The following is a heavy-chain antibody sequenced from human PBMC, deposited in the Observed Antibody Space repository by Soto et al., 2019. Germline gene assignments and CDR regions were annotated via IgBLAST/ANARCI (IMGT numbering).Heavy chain of an antibody. CDR2: IYHSGGT. CDR3: ARDRRYCSGSTCYSHFDS. J-gene: IGHJ4*02. Sequence: QVQLQESGPGLVKSSGTLSLSCAVSSDSISSSNWWSWVRQPPGRGLEWIGEIYHSGGTNYNPSLKSRVTISVYKSKNQFSLKLTSVTAADTAVYFCARDRRYCSGSTCYSHFDSWGQGALVNVSS. V-gene: IGHV4-4*02. D-gene: IGHD2-2*01. CDR1: SDSISSSNW.